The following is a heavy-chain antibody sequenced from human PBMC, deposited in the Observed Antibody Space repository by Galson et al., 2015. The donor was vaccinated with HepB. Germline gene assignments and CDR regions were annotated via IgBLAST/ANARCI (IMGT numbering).Heavy chain of an antibody. V-gene: IGHV3-48*01. CDR2: ISSSSSTI. CDR1: GFTFSSYS. J-gene: IGHJ4*02. D-gene: IGHD3-10*01. CDR3: ARVWFGDLINRYPYFDY. Sequence: SLRLSCAASGFTFSSYSMNWVRQAPGKGLEWVSYISSSSSTIYYADSVKGRFTISRDNAKNSLYLQMNSLRAEDTAVYYCARVWFGDLINRYPYFDYWGQGTLVTVSS.